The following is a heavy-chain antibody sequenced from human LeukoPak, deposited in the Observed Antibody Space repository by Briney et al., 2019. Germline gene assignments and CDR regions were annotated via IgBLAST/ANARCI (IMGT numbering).Heavy chain of an antibody. CDR2: ISYDGSNK. J-gene: IGHJ4*02. CDR3: AALDHGHDY. CDR1: GFTFSSYA. V-gene: IGHV3-30*04. Sequence: PGGSLRLSCAASGFTFSSYAVHWVRQAPGKGLEWVAVISYDGSNKYYADSVKGRFTISRDNSKNTLYLQMNSLRAEDTAVYYCAALDHGHDYWGQGTLVTVSS.